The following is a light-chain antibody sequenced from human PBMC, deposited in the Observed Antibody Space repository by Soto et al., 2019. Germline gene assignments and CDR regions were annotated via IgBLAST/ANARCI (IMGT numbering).Light chain of an antibody. J-gene: IGLJ1*01. CDR3: SSSTTSYFYV. CDR2: GVK. CDR1: GRDTGAYDY. Sequence: PASVSVSPGQSITMSCTGSGRDTGAYDYVPWYQQHPGKAPKLLIYGVKNRPSGLSYRFSASKSAFTASLTISELQAEDEAHYYCSSSTTSYFYVFGPGTKVTVL. V-gene: IGLV2-14*01.